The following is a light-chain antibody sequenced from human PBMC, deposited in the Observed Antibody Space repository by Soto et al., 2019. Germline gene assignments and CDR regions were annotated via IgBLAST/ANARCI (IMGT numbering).Light chain of an antibody. CDR2: GAS. J-gene: IGKJ1*01. Sequence: EIVMTQSPDTLYLSPGEGATLSCMASQSVRSNLAWYQQKPGQAPRLLIYGASNRATGTPDRFSGSGSGTDFTLTISRLEPEDFAVYYCQQYDNLSWTFGQGTKVDIK. V-gene: IGKV3-20*01. CDR1: QSVRSN. CDR3: QQYDNLSWT.